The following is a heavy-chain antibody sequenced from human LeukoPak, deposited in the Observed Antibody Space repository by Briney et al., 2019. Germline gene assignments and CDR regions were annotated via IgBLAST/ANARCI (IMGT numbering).Heavy chain of an antibody. D-gene: IGHD2-2*01. CDR3: ARVRAYCSSTSCPSWFDP. V-gene: IGHV4-59*01. J-gene: IGHJ5*02. CDR2: IYYSGST. Sequence: SETLSLTCTVSGGSISSYYWSWIRLPPGKGLEWIGYIYYSGSTNYNPSLKSRVTISVDTSKNQFSLKLSSVTAADTAVYYCARVRAYCSSTSCPSWFDPWGQGTLVTVSS. CDR1: GGSISSYY.